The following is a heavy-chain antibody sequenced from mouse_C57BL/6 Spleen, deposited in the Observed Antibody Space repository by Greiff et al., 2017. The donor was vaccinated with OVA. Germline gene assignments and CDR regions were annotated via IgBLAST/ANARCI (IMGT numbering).Heavy chain of an antibody. CDR1: EYEFPSHD. CDR2: INSDGGST. D-gene: IGHD1-1*01. V-gene: IGHV5-2*01. Sequence: DVMLVESGGGLVQPGESLKLSCESNEYEFPSHDMSWVRKTPEKRLELVAAINSDGGSTYYPDTMERRFIISRDNTKKTLYLQMSSLRSEDTALYYCARHGPYYYGSSYGFAYWGQGTLVTVSA. CDR3: ARHGPYYYGSSYGFAY. J-gene: IGHJ3*01.